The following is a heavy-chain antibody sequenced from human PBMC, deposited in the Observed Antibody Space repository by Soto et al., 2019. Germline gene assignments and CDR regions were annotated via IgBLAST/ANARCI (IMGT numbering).Heavy chain of an antibody. D-gene: IGHD4-17*01. CDR2: ISAYNGNT. CDR1: GYTFSSYG. CDR3: ARHGERTIRSLNWFDP. J-gene: IGHJ5*02. V-gene: IGHV1-18*01. Sequence: VSVKVSCKASGYTFSSYGISWVRQAPEQGLEWMGWISAYNGNTNYAQKLQGRVTMTTDTSTSTAYMELRSLRSDDTAMYYCARHGERTIRSLNWFDPWGQGTLVTVLL.